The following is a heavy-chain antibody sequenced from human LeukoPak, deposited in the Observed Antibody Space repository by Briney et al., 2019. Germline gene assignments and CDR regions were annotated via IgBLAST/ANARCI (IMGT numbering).Heavy chain of an antibody. D-gene: IGHD3-10*01. V-gene: IGHV1-2*02. J-gene: IGHJ4*02. CDR1: GYTFTGYY. CDR2: INPNSGGT. CDR3: ARGWSLLRFGEGYFDY. Sequence: ASVKVSCKASGYTFTGYYMHWVRQAPGQGLEWMGWINPNSGGTNYAQKFQGRVTMTRDTSISTAYMELSRLRSDDTAVYYCARGWSLLRFGEGYFDYWGQGTLVTVSS.